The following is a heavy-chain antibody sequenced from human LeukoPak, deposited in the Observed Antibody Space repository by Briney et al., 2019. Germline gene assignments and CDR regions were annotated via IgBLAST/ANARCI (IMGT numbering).Heavy chain of an antibody. CDR3: ARFDGWGSFPYFDY. D-gene: IGHD3-10*01. V-gene: IGHV4-59*01. CDR2: IYYSGST. J-gene: IGHJ4*02. CDR1: GGSISSYY. Sequence: PSETLSLTCTVSGGSISSYYWSWLRQPPGKGLEWIGYIYYSGSTNYNPSLKSRVTISVDTSKNQFSLKLSSVTAADTAVYYCARFDGWGSFPYFDYWGQGTLVTVSS.